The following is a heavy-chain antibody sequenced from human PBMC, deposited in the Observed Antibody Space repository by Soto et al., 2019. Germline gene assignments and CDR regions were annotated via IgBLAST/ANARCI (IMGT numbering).Heavy chain of an antibody. CDR2: ISSSGSTI. CDR1: GFTFSYYY. CDR3: ARAGYSYGPLAQGFDY. D-gene: IGHD5-18*01. V-gene: IGHV3-11*01. J-gene: IGHJ4*02. Sequence: GGALRLSCAASGFTFSYYYMSWIRQSPGKGLEWVSYISSSGSTIYYADSVKGRFTISRDNAKNSLYLQMNSLRAEDTAVYYCARAGYSYGPLAQGFDYWGQGTLVTVSS.